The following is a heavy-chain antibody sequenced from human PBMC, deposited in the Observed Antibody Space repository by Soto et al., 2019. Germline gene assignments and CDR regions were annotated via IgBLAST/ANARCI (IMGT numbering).Heavy chain of an antibody. CDR3: AKDSGYTGTCPKYFDY. J-gene: IGHJ4*02. CDR2: ITHDGSMQ. D-gene: IGHD5-12*01. Sequence: QVQLVESGGGVVQPGRSLRLSCAVSGFIFSNYGMHWVRQAPGKGLEWVAGITHDGSMQYYVDSVKGRFTLSRDNSKNTLYLQMYSLRAEETAVYFCAKDSGYTGTCPKYFDYWGQGTLVTVSS. CDR1: GFIFSNYG. V-gene: IGHV3-30*18.